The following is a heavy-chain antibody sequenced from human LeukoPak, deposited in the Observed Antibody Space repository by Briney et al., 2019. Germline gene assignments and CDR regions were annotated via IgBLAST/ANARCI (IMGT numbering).Heavy chain of an antibody. J-gene: IGHJ5*02. Sequence: GGSLRLSCTASGFTFGDYAMSWFRQAPGKGVEWVGFIRSKAYGGTTEYAASVKGRFTISRDDFKSIAYPQMNSLKTEDTAVYYCTRARRRNYDSSGYYHWGQGTLVTVSS. CDR2: IRSKAYGGTT. V-gene: IGHV3-49*03. D-gene: IGHD3-22*01. CDR1: GFTFGDYA. CDR3: TRARRRNYDSSGYYH.